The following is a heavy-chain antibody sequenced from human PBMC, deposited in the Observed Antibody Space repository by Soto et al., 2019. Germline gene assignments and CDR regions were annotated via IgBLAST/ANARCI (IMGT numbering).Heavy chain of an antibody. V-gene: IGHV4-39*01. Sequence: SETLSLTCTVSGGSISSSSYYWGWIRQPPGKGLEWIGSIYYSGSTYYNPSLKSRVTISVDTSKNQFSLKLSSVTAADTAVYYCASPNGDYFDYWGQGTLVTVSS. CDR3: ASPNGDYFDY. D-gene: IGHD4-17*01. CDR2: IYYSGST. CDR1: GGSISSSSYY. J-gene: IGHJ4*02.